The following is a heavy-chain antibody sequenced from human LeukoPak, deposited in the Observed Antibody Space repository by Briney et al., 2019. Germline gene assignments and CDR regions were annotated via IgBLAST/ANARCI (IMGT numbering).Heavy chain of an antibody. CDR3: ARDPHNPGPIDY. CDR1: GFTFSSYS. V-gene: IGHV3-21*01. J-gene: IGHJ4*02. Sequence: GGSLGLSCAASGFTFSSYSMNWVRQAPGKGLEWVSSISGNNNYIYYADSVGGRFTISRDNARDSLFLQMDSLRAEDTAVYYCARDPHNPGPIDYWGQGTLVTVSS. CDR2: ISGNNNYI.